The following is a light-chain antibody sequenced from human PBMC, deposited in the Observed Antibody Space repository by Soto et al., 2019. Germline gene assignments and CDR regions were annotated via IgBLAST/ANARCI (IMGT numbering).Light chain of an antibody. CDR1: QSVSSN. Sequence: ELVMTQSPATLSVSPGERATLSCRASQSVSSNLAWYQQRPGQAPRLLIYGASTRATGIPARFSGSGSGTEFTLTISSLQSEDFAVYYCQQYHNWPRTFGQGTKVDIK. J-gene: IGKJ1*01. CDR2: GAS. CDR3: QQYHNWPRT. V-gene: IGKV3-15*01.